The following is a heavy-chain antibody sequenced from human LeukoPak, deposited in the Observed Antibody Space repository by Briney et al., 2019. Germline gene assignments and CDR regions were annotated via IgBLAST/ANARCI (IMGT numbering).Heavy chain of an antibody. Sequence: SETLSLTCTVSGGSISSYYWSWIRQPPGKGLEWIGSMYYSGSTYYNPSLKSRVTISVDTSKNQFSLKLSSVTAADTAVYYCASSRDRYYYYMDVWGKGTTVTVSS. V-gene: IGHV4-59*05. CDR1: GGSISSYY. J-gene: IGHJ6*03. D-gene: IGHD2-2*01. CDR3: ASSRDRYYYYMDV. CDR2: MYYSGST.